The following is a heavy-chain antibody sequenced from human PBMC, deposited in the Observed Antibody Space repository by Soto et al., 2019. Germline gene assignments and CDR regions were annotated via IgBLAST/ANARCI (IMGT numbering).Heavy chain of an antibody. V-gene: IGHV2-5*02. CDR1: GFSLSTTRVG. D-gene: IGHD6-19*01. CDR2: IYWDDDK. J-gene: IGHJ4*02. Sequence: QITLKESGPTLVKPTQTLTLTCTFSGFSLSTTRVGVGWIRQPPGKALEWLAVIYWDDDKRYSPSRKSRLTITKHTSKNQVVLTMTNMDPVDTATYYCAHSVVAGLGYYFDYWGQGTLVTVSS. CDR3: AHSVVAGLGYYFDY.